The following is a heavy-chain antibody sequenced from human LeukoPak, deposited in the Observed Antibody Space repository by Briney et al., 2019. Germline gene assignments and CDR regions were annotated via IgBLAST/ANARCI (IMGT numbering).Heavy chain of an antibody. CDR2: IYSGGST. Sequence: GGSLRLSCAASGFTVSSTYMRWVRQAPGKGLEWVSVIYSGGSTYYADSVKGRFTISRHNSKNTLYLQMNSLRAEDTAVYYCARAPEWLIFDYWGQGTLVTVSS. D-gene: IGHD6-19*01. CDR3: ARAPEWLIFDY. CDR1: GFTVSSTY. V-gene: IGHV3-53*04. J-gene: IGHJ4*02.